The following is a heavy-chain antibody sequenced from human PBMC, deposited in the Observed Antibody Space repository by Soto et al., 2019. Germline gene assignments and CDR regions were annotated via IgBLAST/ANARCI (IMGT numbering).Heavy chain of an antibody. D-gene: IGHD5-18*01. V-gene: IGHV1-2*04. J-gene: IGHJ4*02. CDR1: GYTFTGYY. Sequence: GASVKVSCKASGYTFTGYYMHWVRQAPGQGLEWMGWINPNSGGTNYAQKFQGWVTMTRDTSISTAYMELSRLRSDDTAVYYCARHSFVDTTMVYFDYWGQGTLVTVSS. CDR3: ARHSFVDTTMVYFDY. CDR2: INPNSGGT.